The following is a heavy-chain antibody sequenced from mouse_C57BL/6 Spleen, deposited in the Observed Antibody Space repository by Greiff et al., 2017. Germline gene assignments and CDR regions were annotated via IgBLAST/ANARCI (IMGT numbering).Heavy chain of an antibody. CDR2: IHPNSGST. Sequence: VKLMESGAELVKPGASVKLSCKASGYTFTSYWMHWVKQRPGQGLEWIGMIHPNSGSTNYNEKFKSKAKLTVDKSSSTAYMQLSSLTSEDSAVYYCAPITTVADYWGQGTTLTVSS. CDR3: APITTVADY. J-gene: IGHJ2*01. V-gene: IGHV1-64*01. CDR1: GYTFTSYW. D-gene: IGHD1-1*01.